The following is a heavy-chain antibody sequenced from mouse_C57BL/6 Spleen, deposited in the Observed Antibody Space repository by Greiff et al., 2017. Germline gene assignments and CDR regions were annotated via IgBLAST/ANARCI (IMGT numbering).Heavy chain of an antibody. CDR3: ASPITTVTRYFDV. CDR2: ISSDSSTI. D-gene: IGHD1-1*01. CDR1: GFTFSDYG. J-gene: IGHJ1*03. Sequence: EVKLVESGGGLVKPGGSLKLSCAASGFTFSDYGMHWVRQAPEKGLEWVAYISSDSSTIYYADTVKGRFTISRDNAKNTLFLQMTSLRSEDTAMYYCASPITTVTRYFDVWGTGTTVTVSS. V-gene: IGHV5-17*01.